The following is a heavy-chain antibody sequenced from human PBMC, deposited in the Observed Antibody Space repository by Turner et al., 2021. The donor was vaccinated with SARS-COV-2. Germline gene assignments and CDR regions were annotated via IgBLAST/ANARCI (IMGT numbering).Heavy chain of an antibody. CDR2: ISSGGNT. Sequence: EVQLVESGGGLLKPGGSLRLSCAASGVTFSSYSMNWVRQAPGKGLEWVSVISSGGNTYYADSVNGRFTISRDNSKNTLYLQMNSLRAEDTAVYYCARGGEFQLLHYYGMDVWGQGTTVTVSS. J-gene: IGHJ6*02. CDR3: ARGGEFQLLHYYGMDV. D-gene: IGHD2-2*01. CDR1: GVTFSSYS. V-gene: IGHV3-53*01.